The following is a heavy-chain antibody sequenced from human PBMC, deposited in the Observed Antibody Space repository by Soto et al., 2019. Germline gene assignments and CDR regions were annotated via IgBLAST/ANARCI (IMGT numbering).Heavy chain of an antibody. CDR1: GYTFTSYG. J-gene: IGHJ5*02. V-gene: IGHV1-18*01. CDR2: ISAYNGNT. CDR3: ARDVDVDIVAKPLFGP. D-gene: IGHD5-12*01. Sequence: ASVKISCKASGYTFTSYGISWVRQAPGQGLEWMGWISAYNGNTNYAQKLQGRVTMTTDTSTSTAYMELRSRRSEDTAVYYCARDVDVDIVAKPLFGPWGQGTLVTVSS.